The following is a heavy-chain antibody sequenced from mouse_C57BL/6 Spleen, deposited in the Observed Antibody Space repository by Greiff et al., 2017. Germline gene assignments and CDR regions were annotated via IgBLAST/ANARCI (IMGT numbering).Heavy chain of an antibody. J-gene: IGHJ4*01. V-gene: IGHV5-17*01. CDR1: GFTFSDYG. CDR2: ISSGSSTI. CDR3: AKGGYDYERGYYAMDY. D-gene: IGHD2-4*01. Sequence: EVKLMESGGGLVKPGGSLKLSCAASGFTFSDYGMHWVRQAPEKGLEWVAYISSGSSTIYYADTVKGRFTISRDNAKNTLFLQMTSLRSEDTAMYYCAKGGYDYERGYYAMDYWGQGTSVTVSS.